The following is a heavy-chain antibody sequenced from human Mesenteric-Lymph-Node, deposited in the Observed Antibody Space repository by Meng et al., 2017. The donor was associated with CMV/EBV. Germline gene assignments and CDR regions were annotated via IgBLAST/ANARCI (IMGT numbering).Heavy chain of an antibody. D-gene: IGHD3-3*01. V-gene: IGHV4-59*01. CDR3: ARSYDFWSPGGFDP. CDR1: GGSISSYY. Sequence: SETLSLTCTVSGGSISSYYWSWIRQPPGKGLEWIGYIYYSGSTNYNPSLKSRVTISVDTSKNQFSLKLSSVTAADTAVYYCARSYDFWSPGGFDPWGQGTLVTVSS. J-gene: IGHJ5*02. CDR2: IYYSGST.